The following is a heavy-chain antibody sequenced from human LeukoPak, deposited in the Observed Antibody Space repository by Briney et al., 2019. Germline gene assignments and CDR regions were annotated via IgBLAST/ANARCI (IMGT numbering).Heavy chain of an antibody. Sequence: GGSLRLSCAASGFTFSSYAMSWVRQAPGKGLEWVSAVSGSGGRIYYGASVKGRFTISRDNSKNTLNLQMNSLRAEDTAVYYCATSKYSGSYWGQGTLVTVSS. CDR3: ATSKYSGSY. D-gene: IGHD1-26*01. CDR1: GFTFSSYA. CDR2: VSGSGGRI. J-gene: IGHJ4*02. V-gene: IGHV3-23*01.